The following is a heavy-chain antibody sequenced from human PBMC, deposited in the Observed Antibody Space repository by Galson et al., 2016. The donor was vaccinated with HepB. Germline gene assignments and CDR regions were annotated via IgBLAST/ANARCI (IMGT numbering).Heavy chain of an antibody. V-gene: IGHV3-30*18. CDR1: GFSFSSYG. Sequence: SLRLSCAAPGFSFSSYGMHWVRQAPGKGLEWVAVISYDVSNKKYADSVKGRFTVARDNSKNTLFLEMHSLRAEDTAVYYCAKDLLTGVNNYYGMDFWGQGTLVTVSS. CDR2: ISYDVSNK. D-gene: IGHD3-9*01. CDR3: AKDLLTGVNNYYGMDF. J-gene: IGHJ4*02.